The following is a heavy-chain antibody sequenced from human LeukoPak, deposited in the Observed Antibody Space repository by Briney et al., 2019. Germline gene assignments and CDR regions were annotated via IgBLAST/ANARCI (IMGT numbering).Heavy chain of an antibody. V-gene: IGHV3-23*01. CDR1: GFTFSIHA. Sequence: GGSPRLSCAASGFTFSIHAMTWVRQAPGKGLEWVSTIDRSGERTHYADSVKGRFTISRDNSRNTLYLQMNSLRAEDTAIYYCTKDVQNDVGATDCWGQGTLVTVSS. J-gene: IGHJ4*02. CDR3: TKDVQNDVGATDC. D-gene: IGHD1-26*01. CDR2: IDRSGERT.